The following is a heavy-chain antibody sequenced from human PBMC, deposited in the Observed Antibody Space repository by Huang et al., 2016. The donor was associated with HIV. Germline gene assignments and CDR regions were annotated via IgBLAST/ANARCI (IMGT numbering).Heavy chain of an antibody. CDR1: GFTFSSYA. CDR3: AKDPYSSSWFDHFDY. CDR2: ISVVGGST. V-gene: IGHV3-23*01. Sequence: EVQLLESGGGLVQPGGSLRLSCAAFGFTFSSYAMSWVRQAPGKGMEWVSVISVVGGSTYYADSVKGRFTISRDHSKNTLYLQMNSLRAEDAAVYYCAKDPYSSSWFDHFDYWGQGTLVTVSS. J-gene: IGHJ4*02. D-gene: IGHD6-13*01.